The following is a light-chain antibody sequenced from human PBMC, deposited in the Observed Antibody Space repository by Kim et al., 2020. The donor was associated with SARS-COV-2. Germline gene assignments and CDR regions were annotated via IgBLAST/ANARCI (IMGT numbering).Light chain of an antibody. CDR1: QSVHIW. CDR2: QAS. J-gene: IGKJ1*01. CDR3: QQYHTHST. V-gene: IGKV1-5*03. Sequence: SASVGDTVTITCLASQSVHIWLAWYQQIPGKAPKLLIHQASNLQSGVPSRFSGRGSGSEFSLTISSLQSGDFATYYCQQYHTHSTFGQGTKVDIK.